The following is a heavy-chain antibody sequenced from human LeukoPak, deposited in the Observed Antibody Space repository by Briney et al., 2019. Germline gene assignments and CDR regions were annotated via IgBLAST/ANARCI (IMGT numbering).Heavy chain of an antibody. Sequence: PSETLSLTCAVSGGSISSSNWWSWVRQPPGKGLEWIGEIYHSGSTNYNPSLKSRVTISVDKSKNQFSLKLSSVTAADTAVYYCARDPWYSSGWYGYHHSFDYWGQGTLVTVSS. V-gene: IGHV4-4*02. D-gene: IGHD6-19*01. CDR2: IYHSGST. J-gene: IGHJ4*02. CDR1: GGSISSSNW. CDR3: ARDPWYSSGWYGYHHSFDY.